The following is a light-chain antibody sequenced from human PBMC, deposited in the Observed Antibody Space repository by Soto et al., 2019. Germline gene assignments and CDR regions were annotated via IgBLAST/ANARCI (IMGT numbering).Light chain of an antibody. CDR1: ENINTW. CDR2: DSS. J-gene: IGKJ1*01. V-gene: IGKV1-5*01. CDR3: PHHKTGPLT. Sequence: DIQMTQSPSTLSASVGDRVTITCRASENINTWLAWYQQKPGKAPNLVIYDSSSLESGVPSRFSGSGSGTEFALTINILQPAEFAANYSPHHKTGPLTFGQGTKVEIK.